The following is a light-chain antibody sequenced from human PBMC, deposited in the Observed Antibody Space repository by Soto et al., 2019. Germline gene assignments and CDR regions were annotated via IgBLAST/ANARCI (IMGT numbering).Light chain of an antibody. CDR3: QSYDSSLTVV. CDR1: SSNIGAGYD. J-gene: IGLJ2*01. CDR2: GNT. Sequence: QSVLTQPPSVSGAPGQRVTISCTGSSSNIGAGYDVHWYQQFPGTTPKFLIYGNTNRPSGVPYRFSASKSGTSASLDITGLQAEDEAEYFCQSYDSSLTVVFGGGTKLTVL. V-gene: IGLV1-40*01.